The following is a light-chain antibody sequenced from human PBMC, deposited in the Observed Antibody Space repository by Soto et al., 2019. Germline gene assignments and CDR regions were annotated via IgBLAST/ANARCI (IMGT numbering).Light chain of an antibody. CDR1: QSVRNN. J-gene: IGKJ1*01. CDR3: QQYNNWPPWT. V-gene: IGKV3-15*01. Sequence: ETVMTQSPATLSVSPGERATLSCRTSQSVRNNLAWYQQRPGQAPRLLIYGASTRATGVPARFSGSVSGTDFTLTINSLQSEDFAVYFCQQYNNWPPWTFGQGTKVEIK. CDR2: GAS.